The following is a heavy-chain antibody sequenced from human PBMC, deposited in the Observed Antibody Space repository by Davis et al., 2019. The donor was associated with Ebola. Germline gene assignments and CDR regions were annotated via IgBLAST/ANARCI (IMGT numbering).Heavy chain of an antibody. J-gene: IGHJ6*02. D-gene: IGHD3-3*01. CDR1: GFTFNYYA. CDR3: ARELMGFGVVISDGMDV. CDR2: IGGGGDDT. Sequence: GESLKISCAASGFTFNYYAMSWVRQAPGKGLEWVSLIGGGGDDTYYPDSVKGRFTISRDNSKNMLFPQMNSLRAEDTAVYYCARELMGFGVVISDGMDVWGQGTTVTVSS. V-gene: IGHV3-23*01.